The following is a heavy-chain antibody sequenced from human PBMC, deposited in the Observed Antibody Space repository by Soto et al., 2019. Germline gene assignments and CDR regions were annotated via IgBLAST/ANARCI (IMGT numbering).Heavy chain of an antibody. CDR1: GYSFTNYD. D-gene: IGHD1-26*01. J-gene: IGHJ6*01. Sequence: QLVQSGAEVKKPGASVKVSCKASGYSFTNYDISWVRQAPGQGLEWMAWISAHNGNKHYAEKFQGRVSTTTDTSTGKAYMEVRTLKTDATAVYYWARGLLAYSGMDVWGKGPRSPSPQ. CDR3: ARGLLAYSGMDV. V-gene: IGHV1-18*01. CDR2: ISAHNGNK.